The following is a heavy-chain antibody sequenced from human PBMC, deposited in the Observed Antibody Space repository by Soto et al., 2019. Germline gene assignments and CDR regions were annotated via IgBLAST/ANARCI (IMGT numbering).Heavy chain of an antibody. CDR1: GYTFTSYG. J-gene: IGHJ6*02. CDR2: ISAYNGNT. Sequence: ASVKVSCKASGYTFTSYGISWVRQAPGQGLEWMGWISAYNGNTNYAQKLQGRVTMTTDTSTSTAYMELRSLRSDDTAVYYCARIFRTTDYYYYGMDVWGQGTTVTVSS. CDR3: ARIFRTTDYYYYGMDV. V-gene: IGHV1-18*01. D-gene: IGHD1-1*01.